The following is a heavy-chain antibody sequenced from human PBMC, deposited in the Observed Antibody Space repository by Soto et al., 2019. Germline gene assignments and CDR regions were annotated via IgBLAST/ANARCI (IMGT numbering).Heavy chain of an antibody. CDR2: ISGASNYI. V-gene: IGHV3-48*02. D-gene: IGHD2-15*01. J-gene: IGHJ4*02. Sequence: EVQLVESGGGLVQPWGSLRLSCAASGFTFSNFPMTWVRQAPGKGLEWVSYISGASNYIYYADSVKGRFTISTDNAKNSRPLQMNSLRDDDTAGYYCARQVYTVVTPIDYWGQGTLVTVSS. CDR3: ARQVYTVVTPIDY. CDR1: GFTFSNFP.